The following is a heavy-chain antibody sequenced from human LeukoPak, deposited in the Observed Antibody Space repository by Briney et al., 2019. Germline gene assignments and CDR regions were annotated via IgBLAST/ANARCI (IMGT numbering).Heavy chain of an antibody. CDR2: IYYSGST. V-gene: IGHV4-31*03. D-gene: IGHD3-9*01. CDR3: ARAPVPSFYDILTGYSYFDY. J-gene: IGHJ4*02. Sequence: PSETLSLTCTVSGGSISSGGYYWSWIRQHPGKGLEWIGYIYYSGSTYYNPSLKSRVTMSVDTSKNQFSLKLSSVTAADTAIYYCARAPVPSFYDILTGYSYFDYWGQGTLVTVSS. CDR1: GGSISSGGYY.